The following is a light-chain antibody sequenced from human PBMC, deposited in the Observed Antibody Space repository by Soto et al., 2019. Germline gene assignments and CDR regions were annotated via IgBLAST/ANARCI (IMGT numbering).Light chain of an antibody. J-gene: IGKJ1*01. CDR3: QQSNNYPWT. Sequence: DIQMTQSPSTLSASVGDRVTITCRASQYIHNYLAWYQQKPGEAPKLLIYEAANLESGVTSRFSGSGTWTEFTLTISSLQPDDFATYDGQQSNNYPWTFGQGTRVEI. V-gene: IGKV1-5*03. CDR1: QYIHNY. CDR2: EAA.